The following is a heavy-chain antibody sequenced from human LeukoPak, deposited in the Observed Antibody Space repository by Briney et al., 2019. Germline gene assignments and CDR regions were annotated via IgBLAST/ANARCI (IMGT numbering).Heavy chain of an antibody. CDR3: AKGTTTPTTGTLEKDAFAI. V-gene: IGHV3-30*18. CDR1: GFTFSTYD. D-gene: IGHD1-1*01. CDR2: ISYDGSYK. J-gene: IGHJ3*02. Sequence: GGSLRLSYAATGFTFSTYDMPWVRQAPGKGLEWVAVISYDGSYKYYADSLKGRFTISRDNSKNTLYLQMNSLRAEDTAVYYCAKGTTTPTTGTLEKDAFAIWGQGTMVTVSS.